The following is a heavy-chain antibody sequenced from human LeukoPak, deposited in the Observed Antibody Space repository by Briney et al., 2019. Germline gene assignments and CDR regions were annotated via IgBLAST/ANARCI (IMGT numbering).Heavy chain of an antibody. V-gene: IGHV1-46*01. CDR2: INPSGGST. CDR3: ARGHTLLLWFGEPSPANFDY. J-gene: IGHJ4*02. D-gene: IGHD3-10*01. Sequence: VASGKVSCKASGYTFTSYYMHWVRQAPGQGLEWMGIINPSGGSTSYAQKFQGRVTMTRDTSTSTVYMELSSLRSEDTAVYYCARGHTLLLWFGEPSPANFDYWGQGTLVTVSS. CDR1: GYTFTSYY.